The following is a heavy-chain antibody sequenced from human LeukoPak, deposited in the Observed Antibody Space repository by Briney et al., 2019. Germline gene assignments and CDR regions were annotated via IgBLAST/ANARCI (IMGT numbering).Heavy chain of an antibody. CDR3: ARSTKVGSTSSFFDD. D-gene: IGHD1-26*01. J-gene: IGHJ4*02. CDR2: ISSSSSYI. V-gene: IGHV3-21*01. CDR1: GFTFSSYS. Sequence: PGGSLRLSCAASGFTFSSYSMNWVRQAPRKGLEWVSSISSSSSYIYYADSLKGRFTISRDNAKNSLYLQMNSLRAEDTAVYYCARSTKVGSTSSFFDDWGQGALVTVSS.